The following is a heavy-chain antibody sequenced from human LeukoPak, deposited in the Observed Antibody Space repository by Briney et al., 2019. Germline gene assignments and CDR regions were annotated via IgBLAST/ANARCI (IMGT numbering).Heavy chain of an antibody. CDR3: AMLGGYDDTEIDY. CDR1: GGSISSGGYY. Sequence: SQTLSLTCTVSGGSISSGGYYWSWIRQHPGKGLEWIGYIYYSGSTYYNPSLKSRVTISVDRSKNQFSLKLSSVTAADTAVYYCAMLGGYDDTEIDYWGQGTLVTVSS. CDR2: IYYSGST. V-gene: IGHV4-31*09. D-gene: IGHD5-12*01. J-gene: IGHJ4*02.